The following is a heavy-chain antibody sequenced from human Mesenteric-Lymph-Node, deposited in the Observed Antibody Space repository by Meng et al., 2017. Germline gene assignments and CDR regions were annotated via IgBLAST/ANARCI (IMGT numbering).Heavy chain of an antibody. V-gene: IGHV3-30*01. Sequence: GGSLRLSCAASGFTFSSYDMHWVRQAPGKGLEWVAVISYDGSNKYYADSVKGRFTISRDNSKNTLYLQMNSLRAEDTAVYYCASFGREPFEDYYYGMDVWGQGTTVTVSS. J-gene: IGHJ6*02. CDR3: ASFGREPFEDYYYGMDV. CDR1: GFTFSSYD. CDR2: ISYDGSNK. D-gene: IGHD3-16*01.